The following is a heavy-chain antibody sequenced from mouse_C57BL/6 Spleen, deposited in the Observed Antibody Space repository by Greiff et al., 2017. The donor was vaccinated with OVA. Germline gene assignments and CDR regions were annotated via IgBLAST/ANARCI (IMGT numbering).Heavy chain of an antibody. CDR2: IYPGSGST. Sequence: QVQLQQPGAELVKPGASVKMSCKASGYTFTSYWITWVKQRPGQGLEWIGDIYPGSGSTNYNEKFKSKATLTVDTSSSPAYMQLSSLTSEDSSVYYSSRALLGTGKGLAYWGQGTLVTVSA. V-gene: IGHV1-55*01. J-gene: IGHJ3*01. D-gene: IGHD3-3*01. CDR1: GYTFTSYW. CDR3: SRALLGTGKGLAY.